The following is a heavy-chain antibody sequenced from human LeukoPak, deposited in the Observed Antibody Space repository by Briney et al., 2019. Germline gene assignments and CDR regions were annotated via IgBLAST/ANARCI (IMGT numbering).Heavy chain of an antibody. CDR3: ARGVRIAVAGYIDY. V-gene: IGHV3-74*01. J-gene: IGHJ4*02. D-gene: IGHD6-19*01. CDR2: INTDGSST. CDR1: GFIFSSYW. Sequence: GGSLRLSCAASGFIFSSYWMHWVRHAPGKGLAWVSRINTDGSSTSYADSVKGRFTISRDNAKNTLYLQMNSLRAEDTAVYYCARGVRIAVAGYIDYWGQGTLVTVSS.